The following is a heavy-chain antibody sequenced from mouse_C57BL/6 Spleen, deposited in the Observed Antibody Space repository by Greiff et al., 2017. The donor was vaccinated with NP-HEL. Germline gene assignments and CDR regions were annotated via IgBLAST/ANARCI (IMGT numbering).Heavy chain of an antibody. CDR2: INPGSGGT. V-gene: IGHV1-54*01. D-gene: IGHD1-1*01. CDR3: AREALITTVVARGYFDV. CDR1: GYAFTNYL. J-gene: IGHJ1*03. Sequence: VQLQQSGAELVRPGTSVKVSCKASGYAFTNYLIEWVKQRPGQGLEWIGVINPGSGGTNYNEKFKGKATLTADKSSSTAYMQLSSLTSEDSAVYFCAREALITTVVARGYFDVWGTGTTVTVSS.